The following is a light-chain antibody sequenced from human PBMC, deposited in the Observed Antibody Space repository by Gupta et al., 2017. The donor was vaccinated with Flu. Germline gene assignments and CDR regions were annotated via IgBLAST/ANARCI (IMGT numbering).Light chain of an antibody. CDR2: TND. V-gene: IGLV1-47*01. J-gene: IGLJ3*02. Sequence: QSVLTQPPSASGTPGQRITISCSGSSSNIGRNSVYWYQQLPATAPKLLIYTNDQRPSGVPARFSGSKSGTSASLAISGLRAEDEADYYCAAWDASLSGWVFGGGTKLTVL. CDR3: AAWDASLSGWV. CDR1: SSNIGRNS.